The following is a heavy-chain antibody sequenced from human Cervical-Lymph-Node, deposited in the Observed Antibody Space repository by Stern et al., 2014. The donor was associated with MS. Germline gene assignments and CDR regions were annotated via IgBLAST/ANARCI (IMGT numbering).Heavy chain of an antibody. CDR1: GFTFSSSG. J-gene: IGHJ1*01. V-gene: IGHV3-33*01. CDR3: AREGGNTAEYFQH. CDR2: IGYDGSNR. Sequence: VQLVESGGGVVQPGRSLRLSCAASGFTFSSSGMHWVRQAPGKGLEWLASIGYDGSNRCYADSVKGRFSISRDNSKNTLYLQMNSLRAEDTAVYYCAREGGNTAEYFQHWGQGTLVTVSS. D-gene: IGHD4-23*01.